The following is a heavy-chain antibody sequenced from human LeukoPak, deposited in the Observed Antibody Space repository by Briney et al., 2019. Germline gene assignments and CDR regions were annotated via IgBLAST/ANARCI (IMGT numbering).Heavy chain of an antibody. CDR1: GYSISSGYY. J-gene: IGHJ4*02. Sequence: KPSETLSLTCTVSGYSISSGYYWGWIRQPPGKGLEWIGSIYHSGSTYYNPSLKSRVTISVDTSKNQFSLKLSSVTAADTAVYYCARFRTDIAVATYYFDYWGQGTLVTVSS. D-gene: IGHD6-19*01. CDR3: ARFRTDIAVATYYFDY. V-gene: IGHV4-38-2*02. CDR2: IYHSGST.